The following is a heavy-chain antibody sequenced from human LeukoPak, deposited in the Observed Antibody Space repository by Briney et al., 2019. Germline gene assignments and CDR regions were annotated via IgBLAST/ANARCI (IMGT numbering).Heavy chain of an antibody. Sequence: SQTLSLTCTVSGGSISSGGYYWSWIRQHPGKGLEWIGYIYYSGSTYYNPSLKSRVTISVDTSKSQFSLKLSSVTAADTAVYYCARGYYDFWSGYHLWGQGTLVTVSS. CDR1: GGSISSGGYY. J-gene: IGHJ4*02. D-gene: IGHD3-3*01. CDR2: IYYSGST. V-gene: IGHV4-31*03. CDR3: ARGYYDFWSGYHL.